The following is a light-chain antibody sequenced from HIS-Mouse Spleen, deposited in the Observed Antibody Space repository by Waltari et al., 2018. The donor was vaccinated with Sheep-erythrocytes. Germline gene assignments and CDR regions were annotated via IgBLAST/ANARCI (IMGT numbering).Light chain of an antibody. J-gene: IGLJ1*01. V-gene: IGLV2-8*01. CDR1: SSDVGGYNY. Sequence: QSALTQPPFASGSPGQSVTISCTGTSSDVGGYNYVSWYQQHPGKAPKLMIYEVSKRPPGVPDRFSGSKSGNTASLADSGLQAEDEADYYCSSYAGSNNYVFGTGTKVTVL. CDR3: SSYAGSNNYV. CDR2: EVS.